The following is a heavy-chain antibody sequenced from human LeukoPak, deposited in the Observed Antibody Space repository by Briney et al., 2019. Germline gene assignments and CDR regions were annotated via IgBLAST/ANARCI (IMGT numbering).Heavy chain of an antibody. D-gene: IGHD2-2*01. CDR3: TKRPDCSTTNCFRFEY. CDR2: ISGDGGST. Sequence: GGSLRLSCAASGFTFSTYTMSWVRQAPGQGLEWVSAISGDGGSTYYAESVKGQFTISRDNSKNTLYLQMNSLRAEDTAVYYCTKRPDCSTTNCFRFEYWGQGTLVTVSS. CDR1: GFTFSTYT. J-gene: IGHJ4*02. V-gene: IGHV3-23*01.